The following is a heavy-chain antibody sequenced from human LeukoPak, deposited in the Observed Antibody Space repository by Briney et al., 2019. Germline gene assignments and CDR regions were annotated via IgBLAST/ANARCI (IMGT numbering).Heavy chain of an antibody. Sequence: ASVKVSCKASGYTFTSYGISWVRQAPGQGLEWMGWISAYNGNTNYAQKLQGRVTMTTDTSTSTAYMELRSLRSDDTAVYYCALLIVVVPYNWFDPWGQGTLVTVSS. CDR2: ISAYNGNT. V-gene: IGHV1-18*01. CDR3: ALLIVVVPYNWFDP. CDR1: GYTFTSYG. J-gene: IGHJ5*02. D-gene: IGHD2-2*01.